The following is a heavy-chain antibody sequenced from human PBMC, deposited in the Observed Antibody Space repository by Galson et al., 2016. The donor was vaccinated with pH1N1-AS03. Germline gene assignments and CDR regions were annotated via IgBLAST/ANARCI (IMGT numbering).Heavy chain of an antibody. V-gene: IGHV3-7*03. J-gene: IGHJ6*03. CDR3: ARESTGTEHIVVVTGRYGYYYMDG. D-gene: IGHD2-21*02. Sequence: SLRLSCAASGFTFKSYWMGWVRQAPGKGLEWVANINQDENEKYCVDSVKGRFTISRDNAKNSLYLEMSSLRAEDTALYYCARESTGTEHIVVVTGRYGYYYMDGWGKGTTVTVSS. CDR1: GFTFKSYW. CDR2: INQDENEK.